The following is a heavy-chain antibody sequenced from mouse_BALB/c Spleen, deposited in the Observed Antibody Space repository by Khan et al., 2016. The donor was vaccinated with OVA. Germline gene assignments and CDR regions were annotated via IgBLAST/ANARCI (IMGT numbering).Heavy chain of an antibody. V-gene: IGHV1-7*01. J-gene: IGHJ2*01. CDR3: TRRGLRWDFDY. CDR1: GYTFINYW. Sequence: QVQLQQSGAELAKPGASVKMSCKASGYTFINYWILWVKQRPGQGLEWIGYINPSTGYTEYTQNFKDKATLTADKSSSTAYMQLSSLTSEDSAVYDCTRRGLRWDFDYWGRGTTLTVSS. CDR2: INPSTGYT. D-gene: IGHD1-1*01.